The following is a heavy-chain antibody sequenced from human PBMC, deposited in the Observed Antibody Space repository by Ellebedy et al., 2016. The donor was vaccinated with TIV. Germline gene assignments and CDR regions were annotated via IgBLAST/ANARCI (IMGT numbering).Heavy chain of an antibody. J-gene: IGHJ4*02. V-gene: IGHV3-74*01. CDR1: GFTFSNFW. CDR2: VNFDGSTR. CDR3: ARDTPLPGQSFDS. D-gene: IGHD2-15*01. Sequence: GGSLRLXXAASGFTFSNFWMHWVRQVPGKGLVWVSRVNFDGSTRSYADSVKGRFTTSRDNAKNTLYLQMNSLRAEDTAVYYCARDTPLPGQSFDSWGQGTLVTVSS.